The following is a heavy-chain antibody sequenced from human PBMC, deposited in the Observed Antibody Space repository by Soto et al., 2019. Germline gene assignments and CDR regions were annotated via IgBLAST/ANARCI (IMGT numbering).Heavy chain of an antibody. V-gene: IGHV3-23*01. Sequence: GGSLRLSCAASGFTFSNYSMSWVRQAPGKGLEWVSVISGIGDRAYYADSVRGRFTISRDSSENMVYLQMDSLRAEETAVYYCAKGSGDFDRDTSRWGSDSWGQGTLVTVSS. CDR2: ISGIGDRA. CDR3: AKGSGDFDRDTSRWGSDS. D-gene: IGHD3-16*02. J-gene: IGHJ5*01. CDR1: GFTFSNYS.